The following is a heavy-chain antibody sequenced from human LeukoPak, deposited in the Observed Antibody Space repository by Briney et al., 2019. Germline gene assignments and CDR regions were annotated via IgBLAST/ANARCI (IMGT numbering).Heavy chain of an antibody. CDR2: IKQDGSEK. V-gene: IGHV3-7*01. CDR1: GFTFSSYW. J-gene: IGHJ4*02. Sequence: GGSLRLSCAASGFTFSSYWMSWVRQAPGKGLEWVANIKQDGSEKYYVDSVKGRFTISRDNAKNSLYLQMNSLRAEDTAVYYCVGYDSSGFIPYWGQGTLVTVSS. CDR3: VGYDSSGFIPY. D-gene: IGHD3-22*01.